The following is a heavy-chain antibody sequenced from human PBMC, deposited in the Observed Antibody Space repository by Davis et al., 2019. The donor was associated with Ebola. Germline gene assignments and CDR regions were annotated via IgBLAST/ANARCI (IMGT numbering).Heavy chain of an antibody. CDR3: ARRTPYYDILTGSYYYYGMDV. CDR1: GYTFTSYG. J-gene: IGHJ6*04. Sequence: AASVKVSCKASGYTFTSYGISWVRQAPGKGLEWVSVIYSGGSTYYADSVKGRFTISRDNSKNTLYLQMNSLRAEDTAVYYCARRTPYYDILTGSYYYYGMDVWGKGTTVTVSS. V-gene: IGHV3-53*01. CDR2: IYSGGST. D-gene: IGHD3-9*01.